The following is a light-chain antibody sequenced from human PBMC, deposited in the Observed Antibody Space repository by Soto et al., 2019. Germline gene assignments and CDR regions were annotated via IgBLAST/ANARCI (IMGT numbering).Light chain of an antibody. CDR2: DAS. V-gene: IGKV3-11*01. Sequence: EIVLTQSPATLSLSPGERATLSCRAGQNSGTSLVWSQKTPRQSPRLLIYDASHRATGVPARFSGSGSGTDFTLTISSLEPEDFAVYYCQQRSVWPITFGQGTRLEIK. CDR1: QNSGTS. CDR3: QQRSVWPIT. J-gene: IGKJ5*01.